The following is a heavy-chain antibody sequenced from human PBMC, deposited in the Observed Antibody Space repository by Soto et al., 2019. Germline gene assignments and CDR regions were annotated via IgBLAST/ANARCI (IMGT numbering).Heavy chain of an antibody. CDR3: ARGTVVPAPPGWFDP. D-gene: IGHD2-2*01. CDR2: IIPILGIA. J-gene: IGHJ5*02. CDR1: GGTFSSYT. Sequence: QVPLVQSGAEVKKPGSSVKVSCKASGGTFSSYTISWVRQAPGQGLEWMGRIIPILGIANYAQKFQGRVTITADKSTSTAYMELSSLRSEDTAVYYCARGTVVPAPPGWFDPWGQGTLVTVSS. V-gene: IGHV1-69*02.